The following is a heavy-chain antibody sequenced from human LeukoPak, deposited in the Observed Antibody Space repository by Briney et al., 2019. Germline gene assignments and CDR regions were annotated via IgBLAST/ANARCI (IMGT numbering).Heavy chain of an antibody. CDR2: INSDGSST. CDR3: ARGERITMIATNFDI. D-gene: IGHD3-22*01. J-gene: IGHJ3*02. CDR1: GFTFSSYW. V-gene: IGHV3-74*01. Sequence: GGSLRLSCAASGFTFSSYWMHWVRQAPGKGLVWVSRINSDGSSTSYADSVKGRFTISRDNAKNTLCLQMNSLRAEDTAVYYCARGERITMIATNFDIWGQGTMVTVSS.